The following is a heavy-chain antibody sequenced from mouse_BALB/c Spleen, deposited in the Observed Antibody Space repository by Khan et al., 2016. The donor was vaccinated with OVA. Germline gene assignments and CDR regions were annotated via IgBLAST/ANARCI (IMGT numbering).Heavy chain of an antibody. CDR3: ARDNCFAY. Sequence: EVQLQESGPGLVKPSQSLSLTCTVTGYSIPSDYAWNWIRQFPGNKLEWMGYITYSGSTAYNPSLKSRISITRDTSTNQSFLQLNSVTPEDTATYYCARDNCFAYWGQGTLVTVSA. J-gene: IGHJ3*01. V-gene: IGHV3-2*02. CDR1: GYSIPSDYA. CDR2: ITYSGST.